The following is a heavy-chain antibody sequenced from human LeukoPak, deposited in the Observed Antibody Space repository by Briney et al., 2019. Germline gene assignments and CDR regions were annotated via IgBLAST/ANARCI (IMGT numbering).Heavy chain of an antibody. D-gene: IGHD3-22*01. J-gene: IGHJ4*02. CDR1: GGTFSSYA. V-gene: IGHV1-69*13. CDR3: AREIMHYDSSGYYRVRTRTFDY. CDR2: IIPIFGTA. Sequence: ASVKVSCKASGGTFSSYAISWVRQAPGQGLEWMGGIIPIFGTANYAQKFQGRVTITADESTSTAYMELSSLRSEDTAVYYCAREIMHYDSSGYYRVRTRTFDYWGQGTLVTVSS.